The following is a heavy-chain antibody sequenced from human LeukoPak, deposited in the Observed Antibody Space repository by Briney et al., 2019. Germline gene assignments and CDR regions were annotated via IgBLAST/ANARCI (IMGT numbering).Heavy chain of an antibody. Sequence: PPASVKVSCKASGYTFTSYYVHWVRQAPGQGLEWMGIINPSGGSTSYAQKFQGRVTMTRDTSTSTVYMELSSLRSEDTAVYYCASPSSSWNYYYGMDVWGKGTTVTVSS. CDR1: GYTFTSYY. V-gene: IGHV1-46*01. J-gene: IGHJ6*04. CDR2: INPSGGST. CDR3: ASPSSSWNYYYGMDV. D-gene: IGHD6-13*01.